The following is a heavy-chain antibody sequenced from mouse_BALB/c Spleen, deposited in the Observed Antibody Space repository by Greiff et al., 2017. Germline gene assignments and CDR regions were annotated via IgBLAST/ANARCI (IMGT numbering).Heavy chain of an antibody. CDR1: GYSITSDYA. V-gene: IGHV3-2*02. CDR3: ATTVVEEGFAY. CDR2: ISYSGST. J-gene: IGHJ3*01. Sequence: DVQLQESGPGLVKPSQSLSLTCTVTGYSITSDYAWNWIRQFPGNKLEWMGYISYSGSTSYNPSLKSRISITRDTSKNQFFLQLNSVTTEDTATYYCATTVVEEGFAYWGQGTLVTVSA. D-gene: IGHD1-1*01.